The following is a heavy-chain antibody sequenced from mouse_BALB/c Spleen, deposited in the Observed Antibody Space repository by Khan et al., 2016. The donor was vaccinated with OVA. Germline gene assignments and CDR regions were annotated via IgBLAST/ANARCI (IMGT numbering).Heavy chain of an antibody. Sequence: QVQLKESGPGLVAPSQSLSITCTISGFSLTNYGVHWVRQPPGKGLEWLVVIWSDGSTTYNSALKSRLTISKDNSKSQVFLKMNSLQTDDTAVYFCAVQPYYHYDVLDYWGQGTLVTVS. V-gene: IGHV2-6-1*01. CDR2: IWSDGST. D-gene: IGHD2-10*01. CDR3: AVQPYYHYDVLDY. CDR1: GFSLTNYG. J-gene: IGHJ4*01.